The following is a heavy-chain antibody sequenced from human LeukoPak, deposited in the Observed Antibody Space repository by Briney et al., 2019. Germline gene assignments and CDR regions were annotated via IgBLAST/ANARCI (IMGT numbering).Heavy chain of an antibody. CDR2: ISGSGGST. CDR1: GFTFSSSA. D-gene: IGHD6-19*01. J-gene: IGHJ6*02. V-gene: IGHV3-23*01. Sequence: GGSLRLSCAVSGFTFSSSAMSWVRQAPGKGLEWVSTISGSGGSTYYADSVKGRFTISRDNSKNTLYLQMNSLRAEDTAVYYCARDIGAVADPYYYYGMDVWGQGTTVTVSS. CDR3: ARDIGAVADPYYYYGMDV.